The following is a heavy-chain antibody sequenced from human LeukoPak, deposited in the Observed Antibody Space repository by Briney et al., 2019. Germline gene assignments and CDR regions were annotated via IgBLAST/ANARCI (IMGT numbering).Heavy chain of an antibody. CDR3: ARDLVVGEYYYYYMDV. J-gene: IGHJ6*03. CDR2: ISSSSSYI. CDR1: GFTFSRYS. V-gene: IGHV3-21*01. Sequence: GGSLRLSCAASGFTFSRYSLTWVRQAPGKGLEWVSSISSSSSYIYYADSVKGRFTISRDNAKNSLYLQMNSLRAEDTAVYYCARDLVVGEYYYYYMDVWGKGTTVTVSS. D-gene: IGHD2-15*01.